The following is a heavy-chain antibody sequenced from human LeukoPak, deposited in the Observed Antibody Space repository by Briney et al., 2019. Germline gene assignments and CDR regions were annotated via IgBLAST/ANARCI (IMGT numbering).Heavy chain of an antibody. D-gene: IGHD2-15*01. CDR3: AKNGGGSCYFGDCYVDY. CDR1: GFTFTNYA. CDR2: IWYDGSNK. J-gene: IGHJ4*02. V-gene: IGHV3-33*06. Sequence: GGSLRLSCAASGFTFTNYAMSWVRQAPGKGLEWVAVIWYDGSNKYYADSVKGRFTISRDNSKNTLYLQMNSLRAEDTAVYYCAKNGGGSCYFGDCYVDYWGQGTLVTVSS.